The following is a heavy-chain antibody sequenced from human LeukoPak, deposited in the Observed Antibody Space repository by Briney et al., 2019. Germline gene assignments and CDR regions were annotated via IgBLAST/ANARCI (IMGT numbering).Heavy chain of an antibody. Sequence: GGSLRLSCAASGFTFCDYYMSWIRQAPGMGLEWVSYISSSGSTIYYADSAKSRFTISRDNAKNSLYLQMNSLRAEDTAVYYCARGYYDFWSGPSDAFDIWGQGTMVTVSS. V-gene: IGHV3-11*01. D-gene: IGHD3-3*01. CDR3: ARGYYDFWSGPSDAFDI. CDR1: GFTFCDYY. CDR2: ISSSGSTI. J-gene: IGHJ3*02.